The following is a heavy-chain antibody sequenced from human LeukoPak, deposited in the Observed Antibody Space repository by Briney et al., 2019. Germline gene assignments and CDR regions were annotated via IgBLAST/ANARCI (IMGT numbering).Heavy chain of an antibody. D-gene: IGHD4-17*01. CDR3: ARADSGDYVDY. CDR1: GGSISSYY. J-gene: IGHJ4*02. V-gene: IGHV4-59*01. Sequence: PSETLSLTCTVSGGSISSYYWNWIRQPPGKGLEWIGYIDYSGSTNYNPSLKSRATISVGTSENQFSLKLSSVTAADTALHYCARADSGDYVDYWGQGTLVTVSS. CDR2: IDYSGST.